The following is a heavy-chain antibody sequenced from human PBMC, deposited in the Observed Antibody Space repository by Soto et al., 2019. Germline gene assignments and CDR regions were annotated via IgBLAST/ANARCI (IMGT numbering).Heavy chain of an antibody. Sequence: EGQLVESGGGLVQPGGSLRLSCAVSGFTFSTYSMTWVRQAPGKGLEWVSYISSSSSVIYYADSVKGRITVSRDNAKNSLYLQMHSLRAEDTAVYYCARYLMIPRAFDIWGQGTTVTVSS. CDR1: GFTFSTYS. CDR2: ISSSSSVI. J-gene: IGHJ3*02. D-gene: IGHD3-16*01. CDR3: ARYLMIPRAFDI. V-gene: IGHV3-48*04.